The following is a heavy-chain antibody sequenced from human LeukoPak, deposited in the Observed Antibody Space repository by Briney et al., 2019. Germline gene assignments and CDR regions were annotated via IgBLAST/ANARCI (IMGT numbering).Heavy chain of an antibody. J-gene: IGHJ4*02. CDR1: GYTFTSYG. Sequence: GASVKVSCKASGYTFTSYGISWVRQAPGQGLEWMGWISAYNGNTNYAQKLQGRVTMTTDTSTSTAYMELRSLRSDDTAVYYCAREGPTYYYDSSGYYIDYWGQETLVTVSS. CDR2: ISAYNGNT. V-gene: IGHV1-18*01. CDR3: AREGPTYYYDSSGYYIDY. D-gene: IGHD3-22*01.